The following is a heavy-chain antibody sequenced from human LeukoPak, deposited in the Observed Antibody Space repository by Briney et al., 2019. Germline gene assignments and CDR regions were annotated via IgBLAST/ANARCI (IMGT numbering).Heavy chain of an antibody. Sequence: GGSLILSCSASGFTFSSYAVHWVRQAPGKGLEYISSITNNGGTTYYTDSVKGRFTISRDNSKDTLYLQMSSLRAEDTAVYYCVRSHDIVGATYFDCWGQGTLVTVSS. V-gene: IGHV3-64D*09. D-gene: IGHD1-26*01. CDR2: ITNNGGTT. J-gene: IGHJ4*02. CDR3: VRSHDIVGATYFDC. CDR1: GFTFSSYA.